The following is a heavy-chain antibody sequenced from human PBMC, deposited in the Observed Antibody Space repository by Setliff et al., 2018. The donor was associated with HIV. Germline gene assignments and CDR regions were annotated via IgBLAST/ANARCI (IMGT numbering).Heavy chain of an antibody. D-gene: IGHD2-15*01. CDR2: IIPIFGTA. CDR1: GGTFSSYA. V-gene: IGHV1-69*05. CDR3: AREGDCSGGSCYYYYGMDV. Sequence: SVKVSCKASGGTFSSYAISWVRQAPGQGLEWMGGIIPIFGTANYAQKFQGRVTITTDESTSTAYMELSSLRSEDTAAYYCAREGDCSGGSCYYYYGMDVWGQGTTVTVSS. J-gene: IGHJ6*02.